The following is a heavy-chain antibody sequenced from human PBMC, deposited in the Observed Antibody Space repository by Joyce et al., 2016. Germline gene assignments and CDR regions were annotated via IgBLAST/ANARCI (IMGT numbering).Heavy chain of an antibody. V-gene: IGHV6-1*01. D-gene: IGHD5-12*01. J-gene: IGHJ4*02. Sequence: QVQLQQSGPGLVKPSQTLSLPFAISGDSVSSNSSGWNWIRQSPSRGLEWLGRTYYRANWYNDYAVTVKSRITINPDTSKNQFSLQLNAVTPEDTAVYYCARDGDDSDYDWRAFAYWGQGTLVTVSS. CDR1: GDSVSSNSSG. CDR3: ARDGDDSDYDWRAFAY. CDR2: TYYRANWYN.